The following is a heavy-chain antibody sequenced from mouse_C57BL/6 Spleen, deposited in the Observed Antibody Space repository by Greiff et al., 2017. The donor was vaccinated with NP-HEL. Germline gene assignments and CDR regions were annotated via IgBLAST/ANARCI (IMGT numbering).Heavy chain of an antibody. J-gene: IGHJ3*01. CDR3: AREGYYGNYRFAY. D-gene: IGHD2-1*01. CDR2: IYPGSGST. CDR1: GYTFTSYW. V-gene: IGHV1-55*01. Sequence: VQLQQPGAELVKPGASVKMSCKASGYTFTSYWITWVKQRPGQGLEWIGDIYPGSGSTNYNEKFKSKATLTVDTSSSTAYMQLSSLTSEDSAVYYCAREGYYGNYRFAYWGQGTLVTVSA.